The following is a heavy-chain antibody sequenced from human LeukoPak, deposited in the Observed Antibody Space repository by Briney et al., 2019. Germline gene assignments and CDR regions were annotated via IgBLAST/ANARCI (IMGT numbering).Heavy chain of an antibody. D-gene: IGHD1-26*01. Sequence: PSETLSLTCTVSGGSISSSSYYWGWIRQPPGKGLEWIGSIYYSGSTYYNPSLKSRVTISVDTSKNQFSLKLSSVTAADTAVYYCAEGIPSGFDYWGQGTLVTVSS. CDR1: GGSISSSSYY. CDR2: IYYSGST. V-gene: IGHV4-39*01. CDR3: AEGIPSGFDY. J-gene: IGHJ4*02.